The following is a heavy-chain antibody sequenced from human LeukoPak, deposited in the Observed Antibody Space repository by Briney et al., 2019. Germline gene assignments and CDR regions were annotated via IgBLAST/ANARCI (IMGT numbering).Heavy chain of an antibody. CDR2: ISYDGSNK. CDR3: ARTKYSSSWYLCDY. V-gene: IGHV3-30*09. D-gene: IGHD6-13*01. CDR1: GFTFSSYA. Sequence: GGSLRLSCAASGFTFSSYAMHWVRQAPGKALEWVAVISYDGSNKYYADSVKGRFAISRDNSKNTLYLQMNSLRAEDTAVYYCARTKYSSSWYLCDYWGQGTLVTVSS. J-gene: IGHJ4*02.